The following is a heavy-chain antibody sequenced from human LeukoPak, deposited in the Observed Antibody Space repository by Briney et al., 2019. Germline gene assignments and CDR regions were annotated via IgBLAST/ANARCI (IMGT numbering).Heavy chain of an antibody. Sequence: PSETLSLTCTVSGCSISNSNYYSGWIRQPPGKRLEWIGGAYYSGTTYYSPSLKSRVTISVDTSRNHFSLNLNSVTAADTAVYYCARHSSSAWYYYFDYWGQGSFVTVSS. CDR1: GCSISNSNYY. D-gene: IGHD6-19*01. V-gene: IGHV4-39*01. CDR3: ARHSSSAWYYYFDY. J-gene: IGHJ4*02. CDR2: AYYSGTT.